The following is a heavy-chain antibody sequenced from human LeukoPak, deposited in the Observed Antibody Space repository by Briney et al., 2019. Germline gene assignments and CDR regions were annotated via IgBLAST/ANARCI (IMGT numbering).Heavy chain of an antibody. CDR1: GFTFSSYS. J-gene: IGHJ4*01. CDR2: ISSSSSYI. Sequence: GGSLRLSCAASGFTFSSYSMNWVRQAPGKGLEWVSSISSSSSYIYYADSVKGRFTISRDNAKNSLYLQMNSLRAEDTAVYHCARDSGSGYASDYWGQGTLVTVSS. V-gene: IGHV3-21*01. D-gene: IGHD5-12*01. CDR3: ARDSGSGYASDY.